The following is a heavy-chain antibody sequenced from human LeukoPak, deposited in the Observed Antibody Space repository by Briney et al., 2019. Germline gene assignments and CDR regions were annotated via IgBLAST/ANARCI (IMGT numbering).Heavy chain of an antibody. CDR2: ISGSGGST. V-gene: IGHV3-23*01. D-gene: IGHD3-22*01. J-gene: IGHJ3*02. CDR3: AKEDHYYDSSGYYFVYPPI. CDR1: GFTFSSYA. Sequence: GGSLRLSCAASGFTFSSYAMSWVRQAPGKGLEWVSAISGSGGSTYYADSVKGRFTISRDNSKNTLYLQMNSLRAEDTAVYYCAKEDHYYDSSGYYFVYPPIWGQGTMVTVSS.